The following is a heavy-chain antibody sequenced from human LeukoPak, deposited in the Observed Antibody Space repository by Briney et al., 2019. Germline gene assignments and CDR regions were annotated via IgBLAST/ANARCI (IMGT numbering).Heavy chain of an antibody. CDR3: AREGSGYDYLAPKYFDY. D-gene: IGHD5-12*01. J-gene: IGHJ4*02. Sequence: PGGSLRLSCAASGFTFSSYSMNWVRQAPGKGLEWVSYISSSSSTIYYADSVKGRFTISRDNAKNSLYLQMNSLRAEDTAVYYCAREGSGYDYLAPKYFDYWGQGTLVTVSS. CDR1: GFTFSSYS. CDR2: ISSSSSTI. V-gene: IGHV3-48*01.